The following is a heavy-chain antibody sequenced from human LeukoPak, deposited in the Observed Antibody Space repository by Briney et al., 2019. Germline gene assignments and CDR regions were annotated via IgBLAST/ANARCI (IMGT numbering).Heavy chain of an antibody. CDR1: GYTFTVYY. D-gene: IGHD3-22*01. CDR2: INANSGDT. Sequence: GASVKVSCKASGYTFTVYYMHCVRQAPGQGLEWMGWINANSGDTNYSQKFQGRVTLTRDTSISTAYMELSRLRSDDTAVYYCASKWVTYYYNSSAYHYPTDVFDIWGQGTMVTVSS. V-gene: IGHV1-2*02. CDR3: ASKWVTYYYNSSAYHYPTDVFDI. J-gene: IGHJ3*02.